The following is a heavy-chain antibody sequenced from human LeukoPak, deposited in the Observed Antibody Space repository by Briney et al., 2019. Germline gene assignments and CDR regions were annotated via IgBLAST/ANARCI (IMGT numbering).Heavy chain of an antibody. CDR1: GFTFSNYG. CDR3: AKVVGGKGWAFDS. V-gene: IGHV3-23*01. Sequence: GGSLRLSRAASGFTFSNYGMSWVRQAPGKGLEWVSGISTSGGSTYYADSVKGRFTISRDISKNTLYLQMNSLRAEDTAVHYCAKVVGGKGWAFDSWGQGTLVTVSS. J-gene: IGHJ4*02. CDR2: ISTSGGST. D-gene: IGHD1-26*01.